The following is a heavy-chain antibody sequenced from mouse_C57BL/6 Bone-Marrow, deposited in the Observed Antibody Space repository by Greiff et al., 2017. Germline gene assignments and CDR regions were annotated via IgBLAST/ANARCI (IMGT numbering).Heavy chain of an antibody. J-gene: IGHJ2*01. CDR1: GFTFSDFY. CDR2: SRNKANGYTT. Sequence: EVKLMESGGGLVQSGRSLRLSCATSGFTFSDFYMEWVRQAPGKGLEWIAASRNKANGYTTEYSASVKGRFTISRDNSQSILYLQMNALRAEDSATYYCARWTSYYSPFDYWGQGTTLTVSS. V-gene: IGHV7-1*01. D-gene: IGHD2-12*01. CDR3: ARWTSYYSPFDY.